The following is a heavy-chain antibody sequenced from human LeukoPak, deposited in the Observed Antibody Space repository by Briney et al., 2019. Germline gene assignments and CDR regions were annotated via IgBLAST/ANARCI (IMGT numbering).Heavy chain of an antibody. CDR3: ARGGYYDSSTFGY. Sequence: GASVKVSCKASGGTFSSYAISWVRQAPGQGLEWMGRIIPILGIANYAQKFQGRVTITADKSTSTAYMELSSLRSEDTAVYYCARGGYYDSSTFGYWGQGTLVTVSS. V-gene: IGHV1-69*04. J-gene: IGHJ4*02. CDR1: GGTFSSYA. CDR2: IIPILGIA. D-gene: IGHD3-22*01.